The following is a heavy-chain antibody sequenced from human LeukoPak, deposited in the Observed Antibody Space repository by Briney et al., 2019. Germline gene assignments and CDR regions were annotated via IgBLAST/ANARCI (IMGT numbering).Heavy chain of an antibody. CDR1: GGSISSYY. V-gene: IGHV4-59*08. D-gene: IGHD4-17*01. CDR2: IFHSGST. J-gene: IGHJ4*02. Sequence: PSETLSLTCTVSGGSISSYYWSWIRQPPGKGLGWIGYIFHSGSTNYNPSLKSRVTISVDTSKNQFSLKLSSVTAADTAVYYCARRASGDYGHYFDSWGQGTLVTVSS. CDR3: ARRASGDYGHYFDS.